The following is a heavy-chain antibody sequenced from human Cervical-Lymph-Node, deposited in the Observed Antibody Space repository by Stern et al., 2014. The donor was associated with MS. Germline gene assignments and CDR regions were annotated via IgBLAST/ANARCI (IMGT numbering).Heavy chain of an antibody. CDR2: IDWDDDK. D-gene: IGHD3-22*01. CDR1: GFSLDTRGKC. Sequence: QITLKESGPALVKSRQTLTLTCTFSGFSLDTRGKCVSWVRKSPGKALEWLALIDWDDDKHYSTSLKTRLTISKDTPKNQVVLTMTDMEPVDTATYYCAFSSSWAFETWGQGTQVTVSS. CDR3: AFSSSWAFET. V-gene: IGHV2-70*19. J-gene: IGHJ4*02.